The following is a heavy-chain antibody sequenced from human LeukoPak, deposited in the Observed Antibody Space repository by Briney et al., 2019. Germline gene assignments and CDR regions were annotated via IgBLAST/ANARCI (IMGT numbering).Heavy chain of an antibody. CDR3: ARDADYYDSSGRLFDY. J-gene: IGHJ4*02. CDR2: INSVSGTI. V-gene: IGHV3-48*04. CDR1: GLTFSSFS. D-gene: IGHD3-22*01. Sequence: GGSLRLSCAASGLTFSSFSMNWVRQAPGKGLEWVSYINSVSGTIHYADSVKGRFTISRDNAKNSLYLQMNSLRAEDTAVYYCARDADYYDSSGRLFDYWGQGTLVTVSS.